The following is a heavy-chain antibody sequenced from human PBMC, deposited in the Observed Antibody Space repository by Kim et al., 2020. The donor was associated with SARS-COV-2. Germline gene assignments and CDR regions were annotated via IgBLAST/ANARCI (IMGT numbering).Heavy chain of an antibody. V-gene: IGHV1-69*13. J-gene: IGHJ4*02. CDR2: IIPIFGTA. CDR3: AREGWGGSYYGY. D-gene: IGHD1-26*01. Sequence: SVKVSCKASGGTFSSYAISWVRQAPGQGLEWMGGIIPIFGTANYAQKFQGRVTITADESTSTAYMELSSLRSEDTAVYYCAREGWGGSYYGYWGQGTLVTVSS. CDR1: GGTFSSYA.